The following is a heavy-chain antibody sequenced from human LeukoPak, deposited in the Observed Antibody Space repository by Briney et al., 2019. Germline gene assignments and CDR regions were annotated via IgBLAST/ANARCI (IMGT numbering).Heavy chain of an antibody. D-gene: IGHD3-3*01. CDR2: ISSSGSTI. CDR1: GFTFSSYE. V-gene: IGHV3-48*03. J-gene: IGHJ4*02. CDR3: ANTYYDFWSGYQRGYYFDY. Sequence: GGSLRLSCAASGFTFSSYEMNWVRQAPGKGLEWVSYISSSGSTIYYADSVKGRFTISRDNAKNSLYLQMNSLRAEDTAVYYCANTYYDFWSGYQRGYYFDYWGQGTLVTVSS.